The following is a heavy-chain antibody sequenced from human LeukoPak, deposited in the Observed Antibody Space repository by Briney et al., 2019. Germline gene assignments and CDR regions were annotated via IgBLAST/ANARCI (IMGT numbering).Heavy chain of an antibody. J-gene: IGHJ4*02. Sequence: SETLSLTCTVSGGSISSSSYYWGWIRQPPGKGLEWIGSIYYSGSTYYNPSLKSRVTISVDTSKNQFSLKLSSVTAADTAVYYCARLYSGKVLDYWGQGTLVTVSS. CDR1: GGSISSSSYY. D-gene: IGHD4-23*01. CDR3: ARLYSGKVLDY. CDR2: IYYSGST. V-gene: IGHV4-39*01.